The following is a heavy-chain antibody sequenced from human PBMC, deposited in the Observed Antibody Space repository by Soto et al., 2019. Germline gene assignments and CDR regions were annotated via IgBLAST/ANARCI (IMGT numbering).Heavy chain of an antibody. CDR1: GGTFSSYT. CDR3: AREKRGSYCGGDCYKGDDY. D-gene: IGHD2-21*02. J-gene: IGHJ4*02. CDR2: IIPILGIA. V-gene: IGHV1-69*08. Sequence: QVQLVQSGAEVKKPGSSVKVSCKASGGTFSSYTISWVRQAPGQGLEWMGRIIPILGIANYAQKFQGRVTITADKSTSXAXXELSSLRSEDTAVYYCAREKRGSYCGGDCYKGDDYWGQGTLVTVSS.